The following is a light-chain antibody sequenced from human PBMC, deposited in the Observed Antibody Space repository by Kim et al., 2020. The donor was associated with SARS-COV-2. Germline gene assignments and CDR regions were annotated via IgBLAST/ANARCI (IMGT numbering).Light chain of an antibody. Sequence: SPGERATLSCRASQSVSRNYLAWYQQKPGQAPRLLIYGASSRATGIPDRFSGSGSGTDFTLTISRLEPGDFAVYYCQQYGSSPFTFGPGTKVDIK. V-gene: IGKV3-20*01. CDR3: QQYGSSPFT. J-gene: IGKJ3*01. CDR2: GAS. CDR1: QSVSRNY.